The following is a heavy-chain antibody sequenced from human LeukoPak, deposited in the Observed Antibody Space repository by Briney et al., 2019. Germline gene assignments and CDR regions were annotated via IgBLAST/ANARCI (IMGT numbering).Heavy chain of an antibody. CDR2: INHSGST. V-gene: IGHV4-34*01. Sequence: PSETLSLSCAVNGWSFSGYYWSWIRQPPGKELEGIGEINHSGSTNYNPSLKSRVTISVDTSKNQFSPKLSSVTAADTAVYYCARGVAAAGSWFDPWGQGTLVTVSS. CDR1: GWSFSGYY. CDR3: ARGVAAAGSWFDP. J-gene: IGHJ5*02. D-gene: IGHD6-13*01.